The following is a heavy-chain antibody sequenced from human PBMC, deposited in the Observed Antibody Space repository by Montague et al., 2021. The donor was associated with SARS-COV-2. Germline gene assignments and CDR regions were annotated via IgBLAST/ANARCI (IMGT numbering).Heavy chain of an antibody. V-gene: IGHV4-59*02. J-gene: IGHJ4*01. Sequence: SETLSLTCAISGGSASGYYWAWIRQPPGKGLEWIGYMYYTGTSNYNPSLKSRVAMSIDTSKNHFSLNLTSVAAADTGVYYCARGPGYTSRFRFFDYWGHGAQVTVSS. CDR2: MYYTGTS. CDR3: ARGPGYTSRFRFFDY. D-gene: IGHD2-2*02. CDR1: GGSASGYY.